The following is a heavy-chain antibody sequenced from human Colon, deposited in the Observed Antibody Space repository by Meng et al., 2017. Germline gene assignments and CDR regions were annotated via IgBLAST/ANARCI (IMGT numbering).Heavy chain of an antibody. CDR2: ITTSGNTK. Sequence: GGSLRLSCAASGFNYSDYYMTWIRQAPGKGLEWVAYITTSGNTKYYADSVKGRFTISRDNAEDSMFLQMNTLRPEDTAVYYCARQGVLAGYPLGLWGHGTMVTVSS. D-gene: IGHD3-16*01. CDR3: ARQGVLAGYPLGL. V-gene: IGHV3-11*04. J-gene: IGHJ6*01. CDR1: GFNYSDYY.